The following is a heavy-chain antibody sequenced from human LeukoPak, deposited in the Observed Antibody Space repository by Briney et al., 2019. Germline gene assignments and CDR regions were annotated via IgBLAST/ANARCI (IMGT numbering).Heavy chain of an antibody. Sequence: GGSLRLSCAASGFTFSSYSMNWVRQAPGKGLEWVSSISSSSIYIYYADSLKGRFTISRDNAKNSLYLQMNSLRAEDTAVYYCARVGRGPFASKYYYYYMDVWGKGTTVTVSS. V-gene: IGHV3-21*01. D-gene: IGHD3-10*01. CDR1: GFTFSSYS. J-gene: IGHJ6*03. CDR2: ISSSSIYI. CDR3: ARVGRGPFASKYYYYYMDV.